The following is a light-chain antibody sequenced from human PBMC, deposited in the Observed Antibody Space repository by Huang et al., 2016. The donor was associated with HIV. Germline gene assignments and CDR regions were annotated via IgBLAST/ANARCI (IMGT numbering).Light chain of an antibody. V-gene: IGKV3-15*01. J-gene: IGKJ4*01. CDR2: DAS. Sequence: EIEMTPSPATLSVSPGERATLSCRASHSVDSDLAWYQQKPGQAPRLLIYDASIRATGIAAKFNGTGSGTEFSLSITNLQSEDFAVYYCQQYSDWPPLTFGGGTKVEI. CDR1: HSVDSD. CDR3: QQYSDWPPLT.